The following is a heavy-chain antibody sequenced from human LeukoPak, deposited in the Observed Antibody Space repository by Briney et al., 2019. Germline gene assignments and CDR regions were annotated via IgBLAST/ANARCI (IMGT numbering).Heavy chain of an antibody. Sequence: KPSETLSLTCTVSGGSISSYYWSWIRQPPGKGLEWIGYIYYSGSTNYNPSLKSRVTISVDTSKNQFSLKLSSVTAADTAVYYCARDYSSGWYFDYWGQGTLVTVSS. CDR2: IYYSGST. CDR3: ARDYSSGWYFDY. D-gene: IGHD6-19*01. V-gene: IGHV4-59*01. J-gene: IGHJ4*02. CDR1: GGSISSYY.